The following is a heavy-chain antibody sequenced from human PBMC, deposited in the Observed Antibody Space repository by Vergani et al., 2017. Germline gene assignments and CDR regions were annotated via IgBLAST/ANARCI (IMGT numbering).Heavy chain of an antibody. Sequence: EVQLLESGGGLVQPGGSLRLSCAASGFTFSSYAMSWVRQAPVKGLEWVSAISGSGGSTYYADSVKGRFTISRDNFKNTLYLQMNSLRAEDTAVYYCASSDARLERRDYYYYYMDVWGKGTTVTVSS. J-gene: IGHJ6*03. CDR3: ASSDARLERRDYYYYYMDV. CDR1: GFTFSSYA. CDR2: ISGSGGST. D-gene: IGHD1-1*01. V-gene: IGHV3-23*01.